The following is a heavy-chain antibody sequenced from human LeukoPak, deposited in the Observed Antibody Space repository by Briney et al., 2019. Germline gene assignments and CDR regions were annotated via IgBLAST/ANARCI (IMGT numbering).Heavy chain of an antibody. J-gene: IGHJ4*02. CDR3: ARGLGYCSGGSCYDQYYFDY. D-gene: IGHD2-15*01. CDR1: GYTFTSYG. Sequence: GASVKVSCKASGYTFTSYGISWVRQAPGQGLEWMGWISAYNGNTNYAQKLQGRVTMTTDTSTSTAYMGLRSLRSDDTAVYYCARGLGYCSGGSCYDQYYFDYWGQGTLVTVSS. CDR2: ISAYNGNT. V-gene: IGHV1-18*01.